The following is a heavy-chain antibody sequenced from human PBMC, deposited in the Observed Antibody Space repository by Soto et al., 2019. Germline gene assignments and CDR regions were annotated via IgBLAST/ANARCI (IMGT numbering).Heavy chain of an antibody. CDR1: GGSISSGGYY. CDR3: ARDLKYSGSHALDP. D-gene: IGHD1-26*01. CDR2: IYYSGST. V-gene: IGHV4-31*03. Sequence: PSETLSLTCTVSGGSISSGGYYWSWIRQHPGKGLEWIGYIYYSGSTYYNPSLKSRVTISVDTSKNQFSLKLGSVTAADTAVYYCARDLKYSGSHALDPWGQGTLVTVSS. J-gene: IGHJ5*02.